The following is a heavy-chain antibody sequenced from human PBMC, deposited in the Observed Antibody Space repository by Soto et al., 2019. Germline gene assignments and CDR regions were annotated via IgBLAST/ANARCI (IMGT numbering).Heavy chain of an antibody. D-gene: IGHD3-22*01. CDR2: IDPSDSYT. CDR3: ARFSSGPNVMGPDAFDI. V-gene: IGHV5-10-1*01. CDR1: GYSFTSYW. J-gene: IGHJ3*02. Sequence: PGESLKISCKGSGYSFTSYWISWVRQMPGKGLEWMGRIDPSDSYTNYSPSFQGHVTISADKSISTAYLQWSSLKASDTAMYYCARFSSGPNVMGPDAFDIWGQGTMVTVSS.